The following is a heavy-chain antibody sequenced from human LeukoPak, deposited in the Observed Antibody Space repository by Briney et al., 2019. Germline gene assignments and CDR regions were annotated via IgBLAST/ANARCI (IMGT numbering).Heavy chain of an antibody. Sequence: ASVKVSRKASGYTFTTYYIHWVRQAPGQGLEWMGIINPSGGSTSYAQKFQGRVTMTRDTSTSTVYMELSSLRSEDTAVYYCARAGGYNWNDNWFDPWGQGTLVTVSS. V-gene: IGHV1-46*01. J-gene: IGHJ5*02. D-gene: IGHD1-1*01. CDR1: GYTFTTYY. CDR2: INPSGGST. CDR3: ARAGGYNWNDNWFDP.